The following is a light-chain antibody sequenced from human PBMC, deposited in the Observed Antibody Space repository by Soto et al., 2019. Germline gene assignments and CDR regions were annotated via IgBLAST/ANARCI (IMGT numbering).Light chain of an antibody. CDR3: CSYAGSYTEV. Sequence: QSVLTQPRSVSGSPGQSVTISCTGTSSDVGYYNYVSWYQQHPGKAPKLMIYDATKRPSGVPDRFSGSKSGNTASLTISGLQAEDEADYYCCSYAGSYTEVFGGGTKLTVL. J-gene: IGLJ2*01. CDR2: DAT. CDR1: SSDVGYYNY. V-gene: IGLV2-11*01.